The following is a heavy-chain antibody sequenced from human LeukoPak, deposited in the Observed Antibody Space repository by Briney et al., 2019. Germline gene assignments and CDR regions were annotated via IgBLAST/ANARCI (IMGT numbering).Heavy chain of an antibody. CDR3: AITYYDYVWGSYRSDAFDI. J-gene: IGHJ3*02. D-gene: IGHD3-16*02. CDR2: ISSSSSTI. V-gene: IGHV3-11*04. Sequence: GGSLRLSCAASGFNFRDYYMSWIRQAPGKGLEWVSYISSSSSTIYYADSVKGRFTISRDNAKNSLYLQMNSLRAEDTAVYYCAITYYDYVWGSYRSDAFDIWGQGTMVTVSS. CDR1: GFNFRDYY.